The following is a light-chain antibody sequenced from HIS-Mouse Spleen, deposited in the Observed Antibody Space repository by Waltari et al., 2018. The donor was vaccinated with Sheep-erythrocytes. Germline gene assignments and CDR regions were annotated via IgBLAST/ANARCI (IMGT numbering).Light chain of an antibody. CDR2: DVS. V-gene: IGLV2-11*01. CDR1: SSDVGGYNY. J-gene: IGLJ1*01. Sequence: QSALTQPRSVSGPPGQSVTIPCPGTSSDVGGYNYVSWYQQHPGKAPKLMIYDVSKRPSGVPDRFSGSKSGNTASLTISGLQAEDEADYYCCSYAGSYNHVFATGTKVTVL. CDR3: CSYAGSYNHV.